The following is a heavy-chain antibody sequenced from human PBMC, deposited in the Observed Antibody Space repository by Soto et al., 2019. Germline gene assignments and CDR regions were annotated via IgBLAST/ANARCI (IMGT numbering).Heavy chain of an antibody. J-gene: IGHJ6*02. V-gene: IGHV1-69*12. Sequence: QVQLVQSGAEVKKPGSSVKVSCKASGGTFSSYAISWVRQAPGQGLEWMGGIIPIFGTANYAQKFQGRATMTAEESTSTAYMEPGSLRSEDTAVYYCASSVAKYYSYGMDVWGQGPTVTVSS. CDR2: IIPIFGTA. D-gene: IGHD5-12*01. CDR1: GGTFSSYA. CDR3: ASSVAKYYSYGMDV.